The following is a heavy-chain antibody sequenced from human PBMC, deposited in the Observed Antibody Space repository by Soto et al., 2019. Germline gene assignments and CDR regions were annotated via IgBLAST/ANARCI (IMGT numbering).Heavy chain of an antibody. CDR1: GFPFSSYV. CDR3: AKDSNKYSSSLRGRYFDY. CDR2: ISGGGSNT. Sequence: GGSLRLSCAASGFPFSSYVMAWVRQAPGKGLEWVSGISGGGSNTFYADSVKGRFTISRDNSKNTLPLQMNSLGAEDTAVYYCAKDSNKYSSSLRGRYFDYWGQGIGVTVSS. D-gene: IGHD4-4*01. J-gene: IGHJ4*02. V-gene: IGHV3-23*01.